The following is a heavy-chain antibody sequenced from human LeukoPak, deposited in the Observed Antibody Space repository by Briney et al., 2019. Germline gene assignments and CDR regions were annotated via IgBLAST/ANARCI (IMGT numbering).Heavy chain of an antibody. D-gene: IGHD3-3*01. V-gene: IGHV3-30-3*01. Sequence: GGSLRLSCAASGFTFSSYAMHWVRQAPGKGLEWVAVISYDGSNKYYADSVKGRFTISRDNSKNMLYLQMNSLRAEDTAVYYCAKVPSHDFWSGYYYGMDVWGQGTTVTVSS. CDR2: ISYDGSNK. CDR3: AKVPSHDFWSGYYYGMDV. J-gene: IGHJ6*02. CDR1: GFTFSSYA.